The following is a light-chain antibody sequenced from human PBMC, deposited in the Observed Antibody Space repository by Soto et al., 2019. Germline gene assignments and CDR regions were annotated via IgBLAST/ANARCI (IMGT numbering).Light chain of an antibody. CDR2: EAT. J-gene: IGLJ2*01. Sequence: QSVLTQPASVSGSHGQSITISCIGTRDEVGSYNLVSWYQHHPGKAPKVVIYEATKRPSGVSNRFSGSKSGNTASLTISGLQADDEAHYYCCSYGGFSTFVIFGGGTKLTVL. V-gene: IGLV2-23*02. CDR3: CSYGGFSTFVI. CDR1: RDEVGSYNL.